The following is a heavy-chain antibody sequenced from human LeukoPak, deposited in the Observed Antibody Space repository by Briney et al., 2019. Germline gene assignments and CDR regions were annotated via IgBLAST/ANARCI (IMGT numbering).Heavy chain of an antibody. CDR2: IYRGGTT. CDR1: GGSITSGGYS. Sequence: PSETLSLTCAVSGGSITSGGYSWSWIRQPPGKGLEWIGYIYRGGTTYYNPTLKSRVTISVDRSKNQFSLNLSSVTAADTAVYYCARAPVQLERRPNYYYYFGMDVWGQGTTVTVSS. J-gene: IGHJ6*02. V-gene: IGHV4-30-2*01. CDR3: ARAPVQLERRPNYYYYFGMDV. D-gene: IGHD1-1*01.